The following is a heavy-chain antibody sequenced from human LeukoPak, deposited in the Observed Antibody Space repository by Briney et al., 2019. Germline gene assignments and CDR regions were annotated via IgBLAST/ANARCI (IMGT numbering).Heavy chain of an antibody. Sequence: SETLSLTCTVSGGSISSYYWSWIRQPPGKGLEWIGYIYYSGSTNYNPSLKSRVTISVDTSKNQFSLKLSSVTAADTAVYYCARHETSAGRFDYWGQGTLVTVSS. CDR3: ARHETSAGRFDY. CDR1: GGSISSYY. V-gene: IGHV4-59*08. CDR2: IYYSGST. J-gene: IGHJ4*02.